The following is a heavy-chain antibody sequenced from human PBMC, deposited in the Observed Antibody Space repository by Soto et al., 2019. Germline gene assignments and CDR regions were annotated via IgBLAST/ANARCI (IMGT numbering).Heavy chain of an antibody. D-gene: IGHD1-26*01. CDR1: GGTFSSYG. CDR2: IIPMFGTA. V-gene: IGHV1-69*13. CDR3: ARSVGVTTLSYLDY. J-gene: IGHJ4*02. Sequence: AVKVSCKAAGGTFSSYGISWVRQAPGQGLEWMGGIIPMFGTATHTQNFQGRLTITADESTSTAYMELSSLRSEDTAVYFCARSVGVTTLSYLDYWGQGTLVTVSS.